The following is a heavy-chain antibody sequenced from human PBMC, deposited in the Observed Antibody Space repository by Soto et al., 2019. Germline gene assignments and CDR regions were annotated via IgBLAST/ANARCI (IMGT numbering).Heavy chain of an antibody. CDR2: INAGNGNT. J-gene: IGHJ4*02. CDR3: ARDDSSSWYFDY. CDR1: GYTFTSYA. V-gene: IGHV1-3*01. Sequence: ASVKVSCKASGYTFTSYAMHWVRQAPGQRLEWMGWINAGNGNTKYSQKFQGRVTITRDTSASTAYMELSSLRSEDTAVYYCARDDSSSWYFDYWGQGTLVTVSS. D-gene: IGHD6-13*01.